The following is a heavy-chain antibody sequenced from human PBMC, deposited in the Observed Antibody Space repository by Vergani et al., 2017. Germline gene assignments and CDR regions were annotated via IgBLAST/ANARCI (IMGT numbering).Heavy chain of an antibody. CDR1: GFTFSDYY. D-gene: IGHD3-3*01. Sequence: QVQLVESGGGLVKPGGSLRLSCAASGFTFSDYYMSWIRQAPGRGLEWVSYISSSGSTIYYADSLKGRFTIFRDNAKNSVFVQMNSLRAEDTAVYYGARGNDLGLYYYDGMDVWGQGTTVTVSS. CDR3: ARGNDLGLYYYDGMDV. J-gene: IGHJ6*02. CDR2: ISSSGSTI. V-gene: IGHV3-11*04.